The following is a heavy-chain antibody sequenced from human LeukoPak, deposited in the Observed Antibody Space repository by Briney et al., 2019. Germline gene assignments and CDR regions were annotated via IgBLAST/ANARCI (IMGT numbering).Heavy chain of an antibody. CDR1: GGSFSGYY. CDR2: INHSGST. D-gene: IGHD5-12*01. J-gene: IGHJ3*02. Sequence: SETLSLTCAVYGGSFSGYYWSWIRQPPGKGLEWIGEINHSGSTNYNPSLKSRVTISVDTSKNQFSLKLSSVTAADTAVYYCDGRYGGYVEVGAFDIWGQGTMVTVSS. CDR3: DGRYGGYVEVGAFDI. V-gene: IGHV4-34*01.